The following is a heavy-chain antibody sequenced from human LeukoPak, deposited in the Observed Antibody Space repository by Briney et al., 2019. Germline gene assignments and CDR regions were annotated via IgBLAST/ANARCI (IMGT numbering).Heavy chain of an antibody. CDR1: GFTSNDYY. Sequence: NPGGSLRLSCAASGFTSNDYYMSWIRQAPGKGLEWLSYINIGGTNTHYADSVKGRFTISRDNAKKSLYLEMNNLRAEDTAVYYCATDGAGFDTWGQGVLVTVSS. CDR2: INIGGTNT. CDR3: ATDGAGFDT. J-gene: IGHJ5*02. V-gene: IGHV3-11*01.